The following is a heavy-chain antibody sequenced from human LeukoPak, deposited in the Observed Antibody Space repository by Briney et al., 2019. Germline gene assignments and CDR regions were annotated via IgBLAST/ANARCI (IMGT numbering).Heavy chain of an antibody. CDR1: GDSVSSNSAA. V-gene: IGHV6-1*01. J-gene: IGHJ3*02. CDR3: ARDRNWAFDI. CDR2: TYYRSKWYN. Sequence: SQTLSLTCGISGDSVSSNSAAWNWIRQSPSSGLEWLGRTYYRSKWYNDYAVSVKSRITINSDTFKNQFSLQLNSVTPEDTAVYYCARDRNWAFDIWGQGTMVTVSS.